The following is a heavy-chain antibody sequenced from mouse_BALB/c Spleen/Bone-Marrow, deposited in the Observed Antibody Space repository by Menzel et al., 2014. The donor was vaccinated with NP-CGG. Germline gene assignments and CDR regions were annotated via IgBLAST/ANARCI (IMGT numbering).Heavy chain of an antibody. J-gene: IGHJ4*01. CDR1: GSSITSDYA. Sequence: EVQLVESGPGLVKPSQSLSLTCTVTGSSITSDYAWNWIRQFPGNKLEWMGYISYSGSTSYNPSLKSRISITRDTSKNQFFLQLNSVTTEDTATYYCASITTVVGTWDAMDYWGQGTSVIVSS. CDR3: ASITTVVGTWDAMDY. V-gene: IGHV3-2*02. CDR2: ISYSGST. D-gene: IGHD1-1*01.